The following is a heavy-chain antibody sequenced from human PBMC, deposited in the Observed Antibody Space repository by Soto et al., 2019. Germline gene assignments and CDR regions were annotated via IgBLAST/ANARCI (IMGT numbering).Heavy chain of an antibody. D-gene: IGHD4-17*01. CDR1: GGSISSYY. V-gene: IGHV4-59*08. J-gene: IGHJ4*02. Sequence: SETLSLTCTVSGGSISSYYWSWIRQPPGKGLEWIGYIYYSGSTNYNPSLKSRVTISVDTSKNQFSLKLSSVTAADTAVYYCARLRFDDYGDYGWDYWGQGTLVTVSS. CDR2: IYYSGST. CDR3: ARLRFDDYGDYGWDY.